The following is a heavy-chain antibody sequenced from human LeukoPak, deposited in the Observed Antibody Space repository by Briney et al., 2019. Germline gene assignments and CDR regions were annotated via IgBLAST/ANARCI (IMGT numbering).Heavy chain of an antibody. J-gene: IGHJ4*02. V-gene: IGHV1-69*01. CDR2: IIPIFGTA. D-gene: IGHD3-10*01. CDR3: ARDERVYYGSGIHY. CDR1: GGTFSSYA. Sequence: ASVKVSCKASGGTFSSYAISWVRQAPGQGLEWMGGIIPIFGTANYAQEFQGRVTITADESTSTAYMELSSLRSEDTAVYYCARDERVYYGSGIHYWGQGTLVTVSS.